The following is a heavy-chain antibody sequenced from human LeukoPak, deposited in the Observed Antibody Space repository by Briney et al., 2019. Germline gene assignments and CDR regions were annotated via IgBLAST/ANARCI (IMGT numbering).Heavy chain of an antibody. J-gene: IGHJ4*02. V-gene: IGHV1-3*01. Sequence: GASVKVSCKASGYTFTSYAMHWVRQAPGQRLEWMGWINAGNGNTKYSQKFQGRVTTTRDTSASTAYMELSSLRSEDTAVYYCARATPPYGSGSYVLGYWGQGTLVTVSS. CDR1: GYTFTSYA. CDR3: ARATPPYGSGSYVLGY. D-gene: IGHD3-10*01. CDR2: INAGNGNT.